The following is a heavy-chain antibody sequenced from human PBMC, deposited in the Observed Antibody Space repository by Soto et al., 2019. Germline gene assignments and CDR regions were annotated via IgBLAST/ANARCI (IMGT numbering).Heavy chain of an antibody. CDR1: VFTFSDHY. Sequence: GGSLRLSCSASVFTFSDHYMDWVRQAPGEGPEWVGRTRDKANGYTTEYTASVKGRFTISRDDSKNLLYLQMNSLQTEDTAVYYCARGSGRFQDPYCYYALDVWGQVTT. J-gene: IGHJ6*02. V-gene: IGHV3-72*01. CDR2: TRDKANGYTT. CDR3: ARGSGRFQDPYCYYALDV. D-gene: IGHD6-25*01.